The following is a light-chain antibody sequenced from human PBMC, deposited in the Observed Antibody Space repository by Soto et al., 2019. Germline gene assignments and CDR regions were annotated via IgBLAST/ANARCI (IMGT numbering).Light chain of an antibody. CDR1: SGHSSDT. V-gene: IGLV4-69*01. J-gene: IGLJ3*02. CDR2: LNSDGSH. Sequence: QAVVTQSPSASASLGASVKLTCTLSSGHSSDTIAWHQQQPEKGPRFLMKLNSDGSHSKGDGIPDRFSGSSSGAERYLTISSLQSEDEADYYCQTWGTGMWVFGGGTQLTVL. CDR3: QTWGTGMWV.